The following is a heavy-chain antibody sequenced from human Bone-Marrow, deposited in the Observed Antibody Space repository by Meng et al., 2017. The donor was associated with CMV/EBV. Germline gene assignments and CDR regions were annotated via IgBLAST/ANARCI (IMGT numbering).Heavy chain of an antibody. CDR1: GFTFSSYS. Sequence: GESLKISCAASGFTFSSYSMNWVRQAPGKGLEWVSSISRSSSYIYYADSVKGRFTISRDNAKNSLYLQMNSLRAEDTAVYYCARVEDSSGYSETYYFDYWGQGTLVTVSS. D-gene: IGHD3-22*01. J-gene: IGHJ4*02. CDR3: ARVEDSSGYSETYYFDY. CDR2: ISRSSSYI. V-gene: IGHV3-21*01.